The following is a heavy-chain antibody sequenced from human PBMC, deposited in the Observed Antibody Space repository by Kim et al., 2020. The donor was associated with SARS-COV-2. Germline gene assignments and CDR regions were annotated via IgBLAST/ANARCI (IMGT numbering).Heavy chain of an antibody. CDR3: ARGDGN. Sequence: PSSGNTGYAQKFQGRVTMTRNTSISTAYMELSSLRSEDTAVYYCARGDGNWGQGTLVTVSS. CDR2: PSSGNT. V-gene: IGHV1-8*01. J-gene: IGHJ4*02.